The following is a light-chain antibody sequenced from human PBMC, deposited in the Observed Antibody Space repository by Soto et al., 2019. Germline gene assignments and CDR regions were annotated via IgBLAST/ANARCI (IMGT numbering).Light chain of an antibody. CDR2: KAS. CDR1: QSIRSW. V-gene: IGKV1-5*03. J-gene: IGKJ1*01. CDR3: QQYDSYWT. Sequence: DIQMTQSPSTLSASVGDRVTITCRASQSIRSWLAWYQQKPGKAPKLLIYKASSLESGVPSRFSGSGSGTEFTLTISSLQPDDFGTYYCQQYDSYWTFGQGTKVEIK.